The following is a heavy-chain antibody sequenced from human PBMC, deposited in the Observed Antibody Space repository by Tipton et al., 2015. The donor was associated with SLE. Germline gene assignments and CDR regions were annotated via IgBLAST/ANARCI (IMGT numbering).Heavy chain of an antibody. CDR3: AGKRPRSRAFDI. J-gene: IGHJ3*02. Sequence: TLSLTCAVYGGSFSGNFWNWIRQSPGKGLEWIGEINHSGSTNYNPSLKRRVTISLDTSKNQFSLKLSSVTAADTAVYYCAGKRPRSRAFDIWGQGTMVTVSS. CDR1: GGSFSGNF. D-gene: IGHD1-1*01. V-gene: IGHV4-34*01. CDR2: INHSGST.